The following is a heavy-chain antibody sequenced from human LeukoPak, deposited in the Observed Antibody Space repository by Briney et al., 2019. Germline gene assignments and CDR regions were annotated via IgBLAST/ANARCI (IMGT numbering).Heavy chain of an antibody. CDR2: ISSSGSTI. CDR1: GFTFSDYY. CDR3: ARVWPLKRDHYTPVKLGGLQNWFDP. V-gene: IGHV3-11*01. Sequence: GGSLRLSCAASGFTFSDYYMSWIRQAPGKGLEWVSYISSSGSTIYYADSVKGRFTISRDNAKNSLYLQMNSLRAEDTAVYYCARVWPLKRDHYTPVKLGGLQNWFDPWGQGTLVTVSS. D-gene: IGHD2-2*02. J-gene: IGHJ5*02.